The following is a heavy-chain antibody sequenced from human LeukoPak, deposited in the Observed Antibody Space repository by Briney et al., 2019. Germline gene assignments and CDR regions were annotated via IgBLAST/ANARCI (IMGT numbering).Heavy chain of an antibody. V-gene: IGHV4-39*07. CDR1: GGSISSSSYY. J-gene: IGHJ4*02. CDR3: ARDLFYDFWSGYYDY. D-gene: IGHD3-3*01. CDR2: IYYSGST. Sequence: PSETLSLTCTVSGGSISSSSYYWGWIRQPPGKGLEWIGSIYYSGSTYYNPSLKSRVTISVDTSKNQFSLKLSSVTAADTAVYYCARDLFYDFWSGYYDYWGQGTLVTVSS.